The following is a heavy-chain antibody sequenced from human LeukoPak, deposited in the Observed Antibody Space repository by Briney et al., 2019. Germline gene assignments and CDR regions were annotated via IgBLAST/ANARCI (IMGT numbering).Heavy chain of an antibody. J-gene: IGHJ4*02. CDR2: IYYSGST. CDR1: GGSISSSSYY. Sequence: SETLSLTCTVSGGSISSSSYYWGWIRQPPGKGLEWIGSIYYSGSTYYNPSLKSRVTISVDTSKNQFSLKLSSVTAADTAVYYCASYCGGDCPFDYWGQGTLVTVPS. CDR3: ASYCGGDCPFDY. V-gene: IGHV4-39*07. D-gene: IGHD2-21*02.